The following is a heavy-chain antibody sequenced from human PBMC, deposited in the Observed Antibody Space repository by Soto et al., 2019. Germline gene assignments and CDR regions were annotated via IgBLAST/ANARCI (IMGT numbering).Heavy chain of an antibody. CDR3: ARDNRFYYYYGMDV. CDR1: GFTFVSYS. CDR2: ISSSSSTI. J-gene: IGHJ6*02. Sequence: PRGSLRLSCAASGFTFVSYSMNWVRHAPGKGLEWVSYISSSSSTIYYADSVKGRFTISRDNAKNSLYLQMNSLRDEDTAVYYCARDNRFYYYYGMDVWGQGTTVTVSS. V-gene: IGHV3-48*02.